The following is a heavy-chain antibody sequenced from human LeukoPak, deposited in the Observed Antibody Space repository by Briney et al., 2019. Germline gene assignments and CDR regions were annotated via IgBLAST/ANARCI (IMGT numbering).Heavy chain of an antibody. Sequence: GASVKVSCKASGYTFISYGISWVRQAPGQGLEWMGWISAYNGNTSYAQKLQGRVTMTTDTSTSTAYMELRSLRSDDTAVYYCARVADPYSGSYFDYWGQGTLVTVSS. D-gene: IGHD1-26*01. CDR3: ARVADPYSGSYFDY. V-gene: IGHV1-18*01. CDR1: GYTFISYG. J-gene: IGHJ4*02. CDR2: ISAYNGNT.